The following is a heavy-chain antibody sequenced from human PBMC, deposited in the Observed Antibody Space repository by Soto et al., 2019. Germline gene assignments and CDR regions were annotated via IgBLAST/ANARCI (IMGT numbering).Heavy chain of an antibody. CDR3: AKDQGRVVVVPASASDAFDI. CDR2: ISGSGGST. CDR1: GFTFSSYA. Sequence: EVQLLESGGGLVQPGGSLRLSCAASGFTFSSYAMSWVRQAPGQGLEWVSAISGSGGSTYYADSVKGRLTISRHNSKNTLYLHMNSLRAEDTAVYYCAKDQGRVVVVPASASDAFDIWCQGTMVTVSS. V-gene: IGHV3-23*01. J-gene: IGHJ3*02. D-gene: IGHD2-2*01.